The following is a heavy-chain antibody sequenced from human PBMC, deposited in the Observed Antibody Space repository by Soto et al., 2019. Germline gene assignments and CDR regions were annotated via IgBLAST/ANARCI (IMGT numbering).Heavy chain of an antibody. Sequence: ASVKVSCKASGYTFTNYYMHWLRQAPGQGLEWMGWMNPRSGGSKYAQAFQDRVTMTRDASISTAYMEMTSLRHGDTAVYLCARSDGSTSYPLDLWGPGTLVTVSS. D-gene: IGHD2-2*01. J-gene: IGHJ5*02. V-gene: IGHV1-2*02. CDR1: GYTFTNYY. CDR2: MNPRSGGS. CDR3: ARSDGSTSYPLDL.